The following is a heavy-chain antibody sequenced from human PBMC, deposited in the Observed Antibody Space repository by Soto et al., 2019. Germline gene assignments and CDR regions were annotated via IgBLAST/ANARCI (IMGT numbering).Heavy chain of an antibody. V-gene: IGHV1-69*14. CDR2: IIPIFGTT. CDR3: ARPSSSSLENSYYYAVDV. J-gene: IGHJ6*01. Sequence: QVQLVQSGAEVKKPGSSVKISCKASGGTFSSYAISWVRQAPGQGLEWMGGIIPIFGTTNYALKFQGRVSINADNSTSTADMELSSLRSDDTAVYYCARPSSSSLENSYYYAVDVW. CDR1: GGTFSSYA. D-gene: IGHD2-2*01.